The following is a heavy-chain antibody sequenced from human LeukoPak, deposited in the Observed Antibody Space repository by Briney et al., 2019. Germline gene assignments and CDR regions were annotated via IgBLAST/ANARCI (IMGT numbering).Heavy chain of an antibody. V-gene: IGHV1-18*01. J-gene: IGHJ3*02. CDR3: ARDPTSVAARRDAFDI. D-gene: IGHD2-15*01. CDR2: ISAYNGNT. CDR1: GYTFTSYG. Sequence: ASVKVSCTASGYTFTSYGISWVRQAPGQGLEWMGWISAYNGNTNYAQKLQGRVTMTTDTSTSTVYMELSSLRSEDTAGYYCARDPTSVAARRDAFDIWGQGTMVTVSS.